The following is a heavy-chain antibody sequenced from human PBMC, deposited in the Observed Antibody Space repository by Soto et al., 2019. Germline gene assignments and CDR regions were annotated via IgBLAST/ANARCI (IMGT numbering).Heavy chain of an antibody. D-gene: IGHD1-1*01. J-gene: IGHJ4*02. V-gene: IGHV4-59*01. Sequence: ASETLSLTCTVSGGSISSYYWSWIRQPPGKGLEWIGYIYYSGSTNYNPSLKSRVTISVDTSKNQFSLKLSSVTAADTAVYYCASVQGMDGDNYYYLDYWGQGTLVTVSS. CDR2: IYYSGST. CDR1: GGSISSYY. CDR3: ASVQGMDGDNYYYLDY.